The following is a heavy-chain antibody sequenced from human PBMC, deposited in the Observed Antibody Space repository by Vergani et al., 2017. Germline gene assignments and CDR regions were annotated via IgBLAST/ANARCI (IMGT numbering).Heavy chain of an antibody. Sequence: EVQLLESGGGLVQPGGSLRLSCAASGFTFSSYAMSWVRQAPGKGLEWVGFIRSKPNGGTTEYAASVKGRFTISRDDSKSIAYLQMNRLKTEDTAVYFCARGPPEAYCGGDCFYYFDYWGQGTLVTVSS. J-gene: IGHJ4*02. CDR3: ARGPPEAYCGGDCFYYFDY. CDR1: GFTFSSYA. CDR2: IRSKPNGGTT. D-gene: IGHD2-21*02. V-gene: IGHV3-49*04.